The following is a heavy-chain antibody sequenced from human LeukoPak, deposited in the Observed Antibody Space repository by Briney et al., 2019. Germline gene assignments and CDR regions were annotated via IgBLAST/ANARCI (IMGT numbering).Heavy chain of an antibody. V-gene: IGHV4-39*01. CDR3: ARPRYYDFWSGYLTGFDP. CDR2: IYYSGST. D-gene: IGHD3-3*01. Sequence: PSETLSLTCTVSGGSISSSSYYWGWIRQPPGKGLEWIGSIYYSGSTYYNPSLKSRVTISVDTSKNQFSLKLSSVTAADTAVYYCARPRYYDFWSGYLTGFDPWGQGTLVTVSS. J-gene: IGHJ5*02. CDR1: GGSISSSSYY.